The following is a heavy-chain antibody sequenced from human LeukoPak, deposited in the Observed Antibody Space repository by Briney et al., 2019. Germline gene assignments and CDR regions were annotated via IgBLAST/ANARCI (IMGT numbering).Heavy chain of an antibody. J-gene: IGHJ5*02. V-gene: IGHV4-61*02. D-gene: IGHD6-13*01. CDR1: GGSISSGSYY. CDR3: ARERRGSSSSGVNGFAP. Sequence: SETLSLTCTVSGGSISSGSYYWSWIRQPAGKGLEWIGRIYTSGSTNYNPSLKSRVTISVDTSKNQFSLKLSSVTAADTAVYQGARERRGSSSSGVNGFAPWGKGTRVTVSS. CDR2: IYTSGST.